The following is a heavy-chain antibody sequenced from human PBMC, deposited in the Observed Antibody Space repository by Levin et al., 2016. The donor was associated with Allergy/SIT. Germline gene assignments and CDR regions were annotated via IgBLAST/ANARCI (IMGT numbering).Heavy chain of an antibody. J-gene: IGHJ6*02. Sequence: GGSLRLSCAASGFTFDDYAMHWVRQAPGRGLEWVSGISWNSGSIGYADSVKGRFTISRDNAKNSLYLQMNSLRAEDTALYYCALIVGNWNYGVRGGMDVWGQGTTVTVSS. D-gene: IGHD1-7*01. V-gene: IGHV3-9*01. CDR3: ALIVGNWNYGVRGGMDV. CDR2: ISWNSGSI. CDR1: GFTFDDYA.